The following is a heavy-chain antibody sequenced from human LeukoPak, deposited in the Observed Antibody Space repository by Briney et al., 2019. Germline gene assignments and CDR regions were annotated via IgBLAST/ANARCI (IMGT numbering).Heavy chain of an antibody. CDR1: GYTFTSYG. CDR2: ISAYNGNT. Sequence: GASVKVSCKASGYTFTSYGISWVRQATGQGLEWMGWISAYNGNTNYAQKLQGRVTMTTDTSTSTAYMELRSLRSDDTAVYYCARKPVGATKGWFDPWGQGTLVTVSS. J-gene: IGHJ5*02. D-gene: IGHD1-26*01. CDR3: ARKPVGATKGWFDP. V-gene: IGHV1-18*01.